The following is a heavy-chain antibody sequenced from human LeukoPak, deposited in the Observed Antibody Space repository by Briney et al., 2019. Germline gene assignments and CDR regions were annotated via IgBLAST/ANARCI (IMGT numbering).Heavy chain of an antibody. J-gene: IGHJ3*02. Sequence: AGSLRLSCAASGFTFSNFWMSWVRQAPGKGLEWVAIINPDGSTTGYVDSVKGRFTISRDNAKNSLCLQLNSLRAEDTAVYYCVRDPGWGAFDIWGQGTMVTVSS. CDR3: VRDPGWGAFDI. CDR2: INPDGSTT. V-gene: IGHV3-7*01. D-gene: IGHD3-16*01. CDR1: GFTFSNFW.